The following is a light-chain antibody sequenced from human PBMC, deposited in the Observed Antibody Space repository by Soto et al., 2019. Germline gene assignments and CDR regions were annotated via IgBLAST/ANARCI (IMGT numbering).Light chain of an antibody. J-gene: IGLJ2*01. CDR2: EVS. CDR3: CSFASGATFV. Sequence: QSVLTQPASVSGSPGQSITISCTGTSSDVGGYKYVSWYQQHPDKAPKLIIFEVSNRPSGISSRFSGSKSGNTASLTISGLQAEDEADYSCCSFASGATFVFGGGTKLTVL. CDR1: SSDVGGYKY. V-gene: IGLV2-14*01.